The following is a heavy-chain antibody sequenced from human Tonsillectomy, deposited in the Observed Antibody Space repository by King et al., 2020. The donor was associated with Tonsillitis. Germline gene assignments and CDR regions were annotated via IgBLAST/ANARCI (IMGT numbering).Heavy chain of an antibody. CDR1: GYTFTGYY. CDR3: ARGVRLAASDSSGYYYGWSFDS. J-gene: IGHJ4*02. D-gene: IGHD3-22*01. V-gene: IGHV1-2*02. CDR2: INPNSGGT. Sequence: QLVQSGAEVKKPGASVKVSCKASGYTFTGYYMHWVRQAPGQGLEWMGWINPNSGGTNYAQKFQGRVTMTRDTSISTAYMELSRLRSDDTAVYYCARGVRLAASDSSGYYYGWSFDSWGQGPLVTVSS.